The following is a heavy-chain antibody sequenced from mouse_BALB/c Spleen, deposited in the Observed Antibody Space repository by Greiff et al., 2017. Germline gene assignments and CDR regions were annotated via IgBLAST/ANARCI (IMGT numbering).Heavy chain of an antibody. CDR2: ISDGGSYT. D-gene: IGHD4-1*01. J-gene: IGHJ4*01. Sequence: EVHLVESGGGLVKPGGSLKISCAASGFTFSDYYMYWVRQTPEKRLEWVATISDGGSYTYYPDSVKGRFTISRDNAKNNLYLQMSSLKSEDTAMYYCARDNLTGTTYAMDYWGQGTSVTVSS. V-gene: IGHV5-4*02. CDR1: GFTFSDYY. CDR3: ARDNLTGTTYAMDY.